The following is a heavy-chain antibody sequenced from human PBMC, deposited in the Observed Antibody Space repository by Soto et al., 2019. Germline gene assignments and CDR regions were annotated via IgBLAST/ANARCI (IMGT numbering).Heavy chain of an antibody. CDR2: ISAYNGNT. V-gene: IGHV1-18*01. CDR1: VYTFTSYG. D-gene: IGHD6-6*01. Sequence: ASVKVSCKASVYTFTSYGISWLRQAPGQGLEWMGWISAYNGNTNYAQKLHGRVTMTTDTSTSTAYMELMCLRSDDSAVYYCARDQGSSSWWLRYYYRIDVWGQGTTVTVSS. J-gene: IGHJ6*02. CDR3: ARDQGSSSWWLRYYYRIDV.